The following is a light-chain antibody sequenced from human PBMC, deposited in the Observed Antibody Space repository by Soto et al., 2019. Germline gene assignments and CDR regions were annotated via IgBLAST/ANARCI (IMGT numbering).Light chain of an antibody. CDR1: QTIASRY. CDR2: RTF. V-gene: IGKV3-20*01. Sequence: EIVLTQSPGTPSLSPGGKAPLSCRASQTIASRYLAWYQHQPGQAPRLLIYRTFARAPGIPDRFSGGGSGTDFTLTISRLEREDFAVYYCQQYDTSPPTFGQGTRLEIK. CDR3: QQYDTSPPT. J-gene: IGKJ5*01.